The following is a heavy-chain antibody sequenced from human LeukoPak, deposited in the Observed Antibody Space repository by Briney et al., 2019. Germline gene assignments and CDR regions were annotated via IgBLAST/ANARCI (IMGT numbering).Heavy chain of an antibody. J-gene: IGHJ4*02. CDR2: INPSGGNT. D-gene: IGHD3-3*01. CDR3: ARDQYDTWSRRGNFDS. V-gene: IGHV1-46*01. Sequence: ASVKVSCKASGYIFTSFYMHWVRQAPGQGLEWMGIINPSGGNTGYAQKFQGRVIMTRDTSTSTVYMELSRLRSEDTAVFYCARDQYDTWSRRGNFDSWGQGTLVIISS. CDR1: GYIFTSFY.